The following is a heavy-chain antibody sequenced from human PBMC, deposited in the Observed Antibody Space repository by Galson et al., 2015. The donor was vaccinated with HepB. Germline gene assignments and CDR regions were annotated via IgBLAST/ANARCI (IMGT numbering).Heavy chain of an antibody. J-gene: IGHJ4*02. Sequence: SLRLSCAASGFTFSSYAMSWVRQAPGKGLEWVSAISGSGGSTYYADSVKGRFTISRDNSKNTLYLQMNSLRAEDTAVYYCAKDLRRGVGATSGWGQGTLVTVSS. CDR1: GFTFSSYA. CDR3: AKDLRRGVGATSG. V-gene: IGHV3-23*01. D-gene: IGHD1-26*01. CDR2: ISGSGGST.